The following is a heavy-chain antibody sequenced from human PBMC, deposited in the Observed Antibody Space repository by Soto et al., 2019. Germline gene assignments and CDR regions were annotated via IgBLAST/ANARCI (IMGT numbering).Heavy chain of an antibody. Sequence: HPGGSLRLSCAASGFTFSRHGMSWVRQAPGKGLEWVSTIDSSGTQTHYADSVKGRFTISRDNSWSTVDLQMNSLRAEDTALYYCVSWIFEHLDFWGQGTLVTVSS. J-gene: IGHJ4*02. CDR3: VSWIFEHLDF. CDR2: IDSSGTQT. D-gene: IGHD3-3*01. CDR1: GFTFSRHG. V-gene: IGHV3-23*05.